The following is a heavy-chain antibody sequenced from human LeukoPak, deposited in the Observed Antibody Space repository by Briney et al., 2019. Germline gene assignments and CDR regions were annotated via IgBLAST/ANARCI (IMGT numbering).Heavy chain of an antibody. Sequence: SETLSLTCAVYGGSFSGYYWSWIRQPPGKGLEWIGEINHSGSTNYNPSLKSRVTISVDTSKNQFSLKPSSVTAADTAVYYCARNRARESYDAFDIWGQGTMVTVSS. CDR2: INHSGST. CDR1: GGSFSGYY. J-gene: IGHJ3*02. CDR3: ARNRARESYDAFDI. V-gene: IGHV4-34*01. D-gene: IGHD1-26*01.